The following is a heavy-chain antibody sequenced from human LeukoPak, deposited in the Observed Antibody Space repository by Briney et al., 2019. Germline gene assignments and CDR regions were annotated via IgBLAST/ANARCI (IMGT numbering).Heavy chain of an antibody. CDR1: GYTFTSYG. D-gene: IGHD3-3*01. CDR2: ISAYNGNT. Sequence: ASVKVSCKASGYTFTSYGISWVRQAPGQGLEWMGWISAYNGNTNYAQKLQGRVTMTTDTSTSTACMELRSLRSDDTAVYYCAREYYDFWSGYQTFDYWGQGTLVTVSS. J-gene: IGHJ4*02. CDR3: AREYYDFWSGYQTFDY. V-gene: IGHV1-18*01.